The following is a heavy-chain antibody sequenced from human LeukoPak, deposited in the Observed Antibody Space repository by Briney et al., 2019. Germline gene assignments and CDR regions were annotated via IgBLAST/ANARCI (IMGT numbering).Heavy chain of an antibody. CDR2: SIPIFGTA. J-gene: IGHJ5*02. Sequence: ASVKVSCKASEGTFSSYAISGLRQAPGQGLDWMGGSIPIFGTANYAQKFQGRVTITADESTSTAYMELSSLRSEDTAVYYCARGHCSGGSCYPPYNWFDPWGQGTLVTVSS. V-gene: IGHV1-69*01. CDR1: EGTFSSYA. D-gene: IGHD2-15*01. CDR3: ARGHCSGGSCYPPYNWFDP.